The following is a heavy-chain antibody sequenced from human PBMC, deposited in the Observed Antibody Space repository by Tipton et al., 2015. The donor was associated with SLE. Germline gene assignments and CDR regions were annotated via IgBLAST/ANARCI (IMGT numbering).Heavy chain of an antibody. J-gene: IGHJ4*02. CDR3: ARGPRADY. Sequence: LRLSCSVSGGSISSDTYYWGWIRQPPGKGLEWIGNTYYSETAYYNPSLKSRVTISVDTSKDQFSLKLNFVTAADTAVYYCARGPRADYWGQGTLVTVSS. CDR1: GGSISSDTYY. V-gene: IGHV4-39*07. CDR2: TYYSETA.